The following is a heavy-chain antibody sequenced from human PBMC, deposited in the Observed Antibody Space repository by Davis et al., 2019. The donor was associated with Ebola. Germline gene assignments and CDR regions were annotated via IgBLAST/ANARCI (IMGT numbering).Heavy chain of an antibody. CDR3: ARGWFRGGMDV. CDR1: WDSVSRFC. D-gene: IGHD3-10*01. CDR2: TYYNSKWYN. Sequence: PSETLSLTCAISWDSVSRFCWNWIRQSPSRGLEWLGRTYYNSKWYNDYAASVKSRITINPDTSKNQFSLQLNSVTPEDTALYYCARGWFRGGMDVWGEGTTVT. J-gene: IGHJ6*02. V-gene: IGHV6-1*01.